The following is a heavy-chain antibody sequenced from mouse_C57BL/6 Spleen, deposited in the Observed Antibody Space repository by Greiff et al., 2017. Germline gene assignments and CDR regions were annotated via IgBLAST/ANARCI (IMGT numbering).Heavy chain of an antibody. CDR3: TREGSNYDAMDD. Sequence: EVQGVESGEGLVKPGGSLKLSCAASGFTFSSYAMSWVRQTPEKRLEWVAYISSGGDYIYYADTVKGRFTISRDNARNTLYLQMSSLKSEDTAMYYCTREGSNYDAMDDWGQGTSVTVSS. V-gene: IGHV5-9-1*02. CDR2: ISSGGDYI. J-gene: IGHJ4*01. D-gene: IGHD1-1*01. CDR1: GFTFSSYA.